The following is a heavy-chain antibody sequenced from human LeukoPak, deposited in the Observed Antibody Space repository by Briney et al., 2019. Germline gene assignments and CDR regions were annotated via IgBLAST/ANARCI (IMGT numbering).Heavy chain of an antibody. J-gene: IGHJ4*02. CDR3: ARWGAGDY. D-gene: IGHD3-16*01. CDR2: IYTSGST. Sequence: PSETLSLTCTVSGGSISSSSYYWGWIRRPPGKGLEWIGRIYTSGSTNYNPSLKSRVTISVDTSKNQFSLKLSSVTAADTAVYYCARWGAGDYWGQGTLVTVSS. V-gene: IGHV4-61*02. CDR1: GGSISSSSYY.